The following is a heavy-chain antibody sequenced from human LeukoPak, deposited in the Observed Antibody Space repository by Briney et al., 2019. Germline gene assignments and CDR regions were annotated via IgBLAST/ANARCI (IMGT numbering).Heavy chain of an antibody. V-gene: IGHV4-39*01. CDR2: TYSSGSA. CDR1: GGSINSNNYY. Sequence: SETLSLTCTVSGGSINSNNYYWGWIRQPPGKGLEWIGSTYSSGSAYYNPSLKSRVTISVDTSKNQFSLRLSSVTAADTAVYYCQSRYLEWLLEYWGQGTLVTVSS. J-gene: IGHJ4*02. CDR3: QSRYLEWLLEY. D-gene: IGHD3-3*01.